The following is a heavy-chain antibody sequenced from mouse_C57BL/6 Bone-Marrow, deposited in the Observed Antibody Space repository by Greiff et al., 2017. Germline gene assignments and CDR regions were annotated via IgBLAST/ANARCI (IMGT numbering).Heavy chain of an antibody. V-gene: IGHV1-80*01. CDR3: AREKDLLRYFDY. J-gene: IGHJ2*01. CDR2: IYPGDGDT. D-gene: IGHD1-1*01. CDR1: GYAFSSYW. Sequence: QVQLQQSGAELVKPGASVKISCKASGYAFSSYWMNWVKQRPGKGLEWIGQIYPGDGDTNYNGKFKGKATLTADKSSSTAYMQLSSLTSEDSAVYFCAREKDLLRYFDYWGQGTTLTVSS.